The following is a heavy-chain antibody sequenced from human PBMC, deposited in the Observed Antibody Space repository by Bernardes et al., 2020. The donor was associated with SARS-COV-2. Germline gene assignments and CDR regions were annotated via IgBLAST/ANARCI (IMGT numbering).Heavy chain of an antibody. CDR1: GYTFTVYD. CDR3: ARAPPPSYYYGLDF. Sequence: ASVKVSCKASGYTFTVYDMHWVRQAPGQGLEWMGWINPNSGVTNYAQKFQGRVTMTRDTSISTVYMDLARLRSDDTATYYCARAPPPSYYYGLDFWGQGTTVTVSS. V-gene: IGHV1-2*02. CDR2: INPNSGVT. J-gene: IGHJ6*02.